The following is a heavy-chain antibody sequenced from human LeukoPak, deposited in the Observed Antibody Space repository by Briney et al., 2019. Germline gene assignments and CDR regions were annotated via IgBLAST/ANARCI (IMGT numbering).Heavy chain of an antibody. CDR3: ARHYHGSSWYNYFHY. V-gene: IGHV3-66*04. Sequence: GGSLRLSCAASELTVSSDYMSWVCQAPGKGLEWVSTIYSGGGTYYADSVKGRFTISRDNSKNTLYLQMNSLRAEDTAVYYCARHYHGSSWYNYFHYWGQGTLVTVSS. D-gene: IGHD6-13*01. CDR2: IYSGGGT. CDR1: ELTVSSDY. J-gene: IGHJ4*02.